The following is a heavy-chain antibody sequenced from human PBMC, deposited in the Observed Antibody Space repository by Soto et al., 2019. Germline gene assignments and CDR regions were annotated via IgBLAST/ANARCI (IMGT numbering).Heavy chain of an antibody. J-gene: IGHJ4*02. V-gene: IGHV4-31*03. Sequence: TSETLSLTCTVSGGSISSGGYYWSWIRQHPGKGLEWIGHIYHSGRTYYNPSLKSRVGILVDTSKNQFSLNLNSVTAADTAVYYCARWVEVSLDYFDSWGQGTPVTVSS. CDR3: ARWVEVSLDYFDS. D-gene: IGHD1-20*01. CDR2: IYHSGRT. CDR1: GGSISSGGYY.